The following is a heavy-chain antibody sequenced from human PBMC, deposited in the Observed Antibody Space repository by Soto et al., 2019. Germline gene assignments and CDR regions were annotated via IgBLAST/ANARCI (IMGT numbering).Heavy chain of an antibody. J-gene: IGHJ4*02. CDR2: IYASGTT. V-gene: IGHV4-4*07. CDR1: GASISNYY. CDR3: ARESRSELGTVEY. Sequence: QVRLQESGPGLVKPSETLSLTCTVSGASISNYYWSWIRQPAGKGLECLGRIYASGTTTYNPSLPSRVTMSVDTSKNQFSLNLNSVTAADTAVYYCARESRSELGTVEYWGQGTLVTVSS. D-gene: IGHD1-1*01.